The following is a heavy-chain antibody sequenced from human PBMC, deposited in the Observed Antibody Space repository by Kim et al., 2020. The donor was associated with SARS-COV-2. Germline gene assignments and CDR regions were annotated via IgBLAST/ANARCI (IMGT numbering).Heavy chain of an antibody. Sequence: THYAQSVKGRFTISSDNSRNTLYLQMSTLKDDDPAVYFCARGGQFSLHFGYWGQGALVSVSS. CDR2: T. CDR3: ARGGQFSLHFGY. D-gene: IGHD2-15*01. J-gene: IGHJ4*02. V-gene: IGHV3-53*01.